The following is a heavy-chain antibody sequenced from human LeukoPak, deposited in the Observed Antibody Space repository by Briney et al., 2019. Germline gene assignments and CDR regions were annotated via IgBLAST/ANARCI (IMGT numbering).Heavy chain of an antibody. CDR1: GFTFSSHD. D-gene: IGHD6-13*01. CDR3: VRDMTARSWHAFDS. J-gene: IGHJ4*02. V-gene: IGHV3-48*03. Sequence: GGSLRHSCAASGFTFSSHDMDWVRQAPGKGLEWISHITTSSDDTHYADSVKGRFIISRDNVKDSLYLQMNSLRAEDTAVYYCVRDMTARSWHAFDSWGRGTLVTVSS. CDR2: ITTSSDDT.